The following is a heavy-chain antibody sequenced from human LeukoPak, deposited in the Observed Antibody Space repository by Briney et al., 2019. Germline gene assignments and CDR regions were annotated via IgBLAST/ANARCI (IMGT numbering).Heavy chain of an antibody. J-gene: IGHJ4*02. D-gene: IGHD6-13*01. CDR2: ISSSSSYI. Sequence: PGGSLRLSCAASGFTFSSYSMNWVCQAPGKGLGWVSSISSSSSYIYYADSVKGRFTISRDNAKNSLYLQMNSLRAEDTAVYYCARESAAATFDYWGQETLVTVSS. V-gene: IGHV3-21*01. CDR3: ARESAAATFDY. CDR1: GFTFSSYS.